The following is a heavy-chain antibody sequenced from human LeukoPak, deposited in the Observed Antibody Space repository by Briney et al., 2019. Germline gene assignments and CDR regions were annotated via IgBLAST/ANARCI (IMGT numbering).Heavy chain of an antibody. CDR3: ARDHRVTIFGVALDAFDI. Sequence: GGSLRLSCAASGFTFSNYAMHWVRQAPGKGLEWVAAISYDGSNKYYADSVKGRFTISRDSSKNTLFLQMNGLRVEDTAVYYCARDHRVTIFGVALDAFDIWGQGTMVTVSS. V-gene: IGHV3-30-3*01. CDR1: GFTFSNYA. CDR2: ISYDGSNK. J-gene: IGHJ3*02. D-gene: IGHD3-3*01.